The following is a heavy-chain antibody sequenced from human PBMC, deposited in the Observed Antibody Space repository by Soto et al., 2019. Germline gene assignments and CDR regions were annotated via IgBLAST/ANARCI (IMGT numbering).Heavy chain of an antibody. D-gene: IGHD6-19*01. CDR2: TYYRSKWYN. Sequence: TLSLTCAISGDRVSSDSAAWNWIRQSPSRGLEWLGRTYYRSKWYNDYAVSVKSRITVNPDTSKNQFSLQLSSVTPEDAAVYYCARAALAGSDWFGMPEYWGQGTLVTVSS. CDR3: ARAALAGSDWFGMPEY. J-gene: IGHJ4*02. V-gene: IGHV6-1*01. CDR1: GDRVSSDSAA.